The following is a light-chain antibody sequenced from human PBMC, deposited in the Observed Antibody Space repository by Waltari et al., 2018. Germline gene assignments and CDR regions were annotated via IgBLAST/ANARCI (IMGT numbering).Light chain of an antibody. CDR2: KAT. CDR1: QNINKW. Sequence: DIQMTQSPSTLSALVGDRVTVPGRASQNINKWLAWHQQKPGIDPRLVIYKATTLESGVPSRFRVSGSGTEFTRTINSLQPDDCGTNYCQQFYSYPWTFGQGTKVE. CDR3: QQFYSYPWT. V-gene: IGKV1-5*03. J-gene: IGKJ1*01.